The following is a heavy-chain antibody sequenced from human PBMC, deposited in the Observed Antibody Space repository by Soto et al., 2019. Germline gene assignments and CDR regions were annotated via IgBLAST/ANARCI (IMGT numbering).Heavy chain of an antibody. CDR2: TSAYNANT. CDR3: ARSSMVRDLLFDY. Sequence: ASVKVSCKASGYTFTSYGISWVRQAPGQGLEWMGWTSAYNANTNYAQKLQGRVTMTTDTSTSTAYMELRSLTSDDTAVYYCARSSMVRDLLFDYWGQGTLVTVS. J-gene: IGHJ4*02. V-gene: IGHV1-18*01. D-gene: IGHD3-10*01. CDR1: GYTFTSYG.